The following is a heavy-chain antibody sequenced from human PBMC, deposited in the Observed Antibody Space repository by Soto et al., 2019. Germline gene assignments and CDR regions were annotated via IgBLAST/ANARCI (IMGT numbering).Heavy chain of an antibody. J-gene: IGHJ6*02. D-gene: IGHD4-17*01. CDR2: IIPIFGTA. V-gene: IGHV1-69*01. CDR1: GGTFSSYA. Sequence: QVQLVQSGAEVTKPGSSVKVSCKASGGTFSSYAISWVRQAPGQGLEWMGGIIPIFGTANYAQKVQGRVRITADESTSTAYMVLSSLRSEDTAVYYCARDDYGDGEYYYYGMDVWGQGTTVTVSS. CDR3: ARDDYGDGEYYYYGMDV.